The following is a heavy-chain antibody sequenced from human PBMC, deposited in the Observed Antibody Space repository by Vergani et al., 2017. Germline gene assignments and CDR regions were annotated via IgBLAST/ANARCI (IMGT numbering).Heavy chain of an antibody. J-gene: IGHJ4*02. CDR1: GFTFSRHW. V-gene: IGHV3-74*02. Sequence: EVQLVESGGGLVQPGGSLRLSCAASGFTFSRHWMHWVRQAPGKGLVWVSRVNPEGTNTPYADSVKGRFTISGDNAKNIMYLQRNSLRDEDTAVYYCARRWRICAVRTELDYWVQGSLVTVCS. D-gene: IGHD5-24*01. CDR3: ARRWRICAVRTELDY. CDR2: VNPEGTNT.